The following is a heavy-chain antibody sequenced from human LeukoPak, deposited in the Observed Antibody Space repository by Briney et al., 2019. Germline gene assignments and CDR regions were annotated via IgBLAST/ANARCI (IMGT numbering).Heavy chain of an antibody. Sequence: PEASVKVSCKASGYTFTSYGITWVRQAPGQGLEWMGWISAYNGKTNYAQKLQGRVTMTTDTSTSTAYMELRSLRSDDTAVYYCARDRTKIFGVVKGNDAFDIWGQGTMVTVSS. D-gene: IGHD3-3*01. CDR2: ISAYNGKT. J-gene: IGHJ3*02. V-gene: IGHV1-18*01. CDR3: ARDRTKIFGVVKGNDAFDI. CDR1: GYTFTSYG.